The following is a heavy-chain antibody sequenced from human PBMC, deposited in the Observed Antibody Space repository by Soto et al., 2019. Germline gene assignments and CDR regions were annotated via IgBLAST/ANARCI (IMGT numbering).Heavy chain of an antibody. Sequence: SETLSLTCTVSGASISGFYCSWIRKSAGKGLEWIGRIYATGTTDYNPSLKSRVMMSVDTSKKQFSLKLRSVTAADTAVYYCVRDGTKTLRDWFDPWGQGISVTVS. CDR2: IYATGTT. J-gene: IGHJ5*02. CDR1: GASISGFY. V-gene: IGHV4-4*07. CDR3: VRDGTKTLRDWFDP. D-gene: IGHD1-1*01.